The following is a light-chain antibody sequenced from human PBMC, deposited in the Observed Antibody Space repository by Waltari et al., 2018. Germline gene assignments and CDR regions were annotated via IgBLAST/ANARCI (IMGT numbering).Light chain of an antibody. J-gene: IGKJ4*01. V-gene: IGKV3-15*01. Sequence: EIVMTQSPATLSVSPGQRATLSCRASQSVTSNLAWYQQKPGQAPRLLIYGASTRATGIPARFRGSGSGTEFTLTINSLQSEDFAVYYCQQYNNWPPLTFGGGTKVEIK. CDR2: GAS. CDR3: QQYNNWPPLT. CDR1: QSVTSN.